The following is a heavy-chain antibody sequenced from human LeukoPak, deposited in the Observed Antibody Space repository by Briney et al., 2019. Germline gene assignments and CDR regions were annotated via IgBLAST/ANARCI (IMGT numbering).Heavy chain of an antibody. Sequence: GGSLRLSCAASGFTFSSYAMHWVRQAPGKGLEWVAVISYDGSNKYYADSVKGRFTISRDNSKNTLYLQMNSLRAEDTAVYYCAREFLEWSIDYWGQGTLVTASS. V-gene: IGHV3-30-3*01. CDR1: GFTFSSYA. CDR3: AREFLEWSIDY. J-gene: IGHJ4*02. CDR2: ISYDGSNK. D-gene: IGHD3-3*01.